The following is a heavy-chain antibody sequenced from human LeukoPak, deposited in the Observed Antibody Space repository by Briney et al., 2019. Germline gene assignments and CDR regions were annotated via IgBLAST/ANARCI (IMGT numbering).Heavy chain of an antibody. CDR1: GFTFSNAW. Sequence: PGGSLRLSCAASGFTFSNAWMSWVRQAPGKGLEWVGRIKSKTDGGTTDYAAPVKGRFTISRDDSKNTLYLQMNSLKAEDTAVYCCTTDPVHSGSGSCERASRIDYWGQGTLVTVSS. CDR3: TTDPVHSGSGSCERASRIDY. J-gene: IGHJ4*02. CDR2: IKSKTDGGTT. V-gene: IGHV3-15*01. D-gene: IGHD3-10*01.